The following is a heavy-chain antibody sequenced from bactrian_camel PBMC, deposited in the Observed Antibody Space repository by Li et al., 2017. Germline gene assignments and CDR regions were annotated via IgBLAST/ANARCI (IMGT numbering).Heavy chain of an antibody. Sequence: HVQLVESGGGSVQAGGSLKLSCAVSGYDALYLCMGWFRQAPGKEREAVAAIDDVDSTSYANFAKGRFTISKDNAKNVLNLQMFELKPEDSAMYYCATWLGSFCSRSYRDDWWGGVHDRGYWGQGTQVTVS. CDR2: IDDVDST. J-gene: IGHJ4*01. CDR3: ATWLGSFCSRSYRDDWWGGVHDRGY. D-gene: IGHD2*01. V-gene: IGHV3S53*01. CDR1: GYDALYLC.